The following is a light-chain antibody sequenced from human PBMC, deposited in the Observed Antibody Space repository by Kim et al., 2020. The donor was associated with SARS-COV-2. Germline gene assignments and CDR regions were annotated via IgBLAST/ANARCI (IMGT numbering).Light chain of an antibody. Sequence: QSALTQPASVSGSPGQSITISCTGTSRDVGSYNLVSWYQQYPGKAPKLMIYEVDKLPSGVSNRFSGSKSGNTASLTISGLQAEDEADYYCCSYAGTSTQEFGGGTKVTVL. CDR1: SRDVGSYNL. CDR3: CSYAGTSTQE. CDR2: EVD. J-gene: IGLJ3*02. V-gene: IGLV2-23*02.